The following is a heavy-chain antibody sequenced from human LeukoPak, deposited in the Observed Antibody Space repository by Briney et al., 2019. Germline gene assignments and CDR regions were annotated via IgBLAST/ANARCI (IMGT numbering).Heavy chain of an antibody. J-gene: IGHJ4*02. CDR3: AKLPILYCSSTSCYL. Sequence: GGPLRLSCAASGFTFSSYAMSWVRQAPGKGLEWVSAISGSGGSTYYADSVKGRFTISRDNSKNTMYLQMNSLRAEDTAVYYRAKLPILYCSSTSCYLWGQGTLVTVSS. D-gene: IGHD2-2*01. V-gene: IGHV3-23*01. CDR1: GFTFSSYA. CDR2: ISGSGGST.